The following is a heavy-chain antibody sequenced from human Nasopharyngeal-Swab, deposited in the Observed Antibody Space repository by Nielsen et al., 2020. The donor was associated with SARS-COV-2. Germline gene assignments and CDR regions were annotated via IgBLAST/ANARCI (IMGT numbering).Heavy chain of an antibody. CDR2: IYYSGST. D-gene: IGHD3-22*01. Sequence: RQAPGKGLEWIGSIYYSGSTCYNPSLKSRVTISVDTSKNQFSLKLSSVTAADTAVYYCARPGYDSSGYTSYFDYWGQGTLVTVSS. V-gene: IGHV4-39*01. CDR3: ARPGYDSSGYTSYFDY. J-gene: IGHJ4*02.